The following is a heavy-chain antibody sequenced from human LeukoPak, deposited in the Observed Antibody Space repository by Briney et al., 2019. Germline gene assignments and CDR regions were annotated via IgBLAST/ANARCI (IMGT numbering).Heavy chain of an antibody. J-gene: IGHJ4*02. D-gene: IGHD3-22*01. CDR3: ARGGYYYDSSGYYPYYFDY. CDR2: ISSSSSYI. Sequence: GGSLRLSCAASGFTFSSYSMNWVRQAPGKGLEWVSSISSSSSYIYYADSVKGRFTISRDNATTSLYLQMNSLRAEDTAVYYCARGGYYYDSSGYYPYYFDYWGQGTLVTVSS. V-gene: IGHV3-21*01. CDR1: GFTFSSYS.